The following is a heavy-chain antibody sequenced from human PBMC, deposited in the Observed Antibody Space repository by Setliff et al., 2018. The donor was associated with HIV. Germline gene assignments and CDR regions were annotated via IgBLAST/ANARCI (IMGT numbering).Heavy chain of an antibody. CDR1: GFTFSSCW. CDR2: INGAGSEK. V-gene: IGHV3-7*03. J-gene: IGHJ4*02. Sequence: LRLSCAASGFTFSSCWMSWVRQAPGKGLEWVASINGAGSEKQYVDSVKGRFTIARDNAKNSVYLQMDSLKVEDTAVYYCARDDYLDGRWGQGTLVTVSS. D-gene: IGHD4-17*01. CDR3: ARDDYLDGR.